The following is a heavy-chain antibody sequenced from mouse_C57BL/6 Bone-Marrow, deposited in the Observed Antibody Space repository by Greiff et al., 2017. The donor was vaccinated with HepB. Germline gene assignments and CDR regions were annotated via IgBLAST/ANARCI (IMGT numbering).Heavy chain of an antibody. D-gene: IGHD2-3*01. CDR2: IWSDGST. J-gene: IGHJ4*01. CDR1: GFSLTSYG. Sequence: VQLQESGPGLVAPSQSLSITCTVSGFSLTSYGVHWVRQPPGKGLEWLVVIWSDGSTTYNSALKSRLSISKDNSKSQVFLKMNSLQTDDTAMYYCARHSSVYDYYAMDYWGQGTSVTVSS. V-gene: IGHV2-6-1*01. CDR3: ARHSSVYDYYAMDY.